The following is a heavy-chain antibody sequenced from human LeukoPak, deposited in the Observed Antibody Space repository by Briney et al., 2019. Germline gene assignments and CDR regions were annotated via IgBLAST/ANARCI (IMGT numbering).Heavy chain of an antibody. V-gene: IGHV3-64*01. J-gene: IGHJ4*02. CDR1: GFTFSSYA. Sequence: GGSLRLSRAASGFTFSSYAMHWVRQAPGKGLEYVSAISSNGVSTDYANSVKGRFTISRDNSKNTLYLQMDGLTPEDMAVYYCARRYTSGWYFVDYWGLGTLVAVSS. D-gene: IGHD6-19*01. CDR2: ISSNGVST. CDR3: ARRYTSGWYFVDY.